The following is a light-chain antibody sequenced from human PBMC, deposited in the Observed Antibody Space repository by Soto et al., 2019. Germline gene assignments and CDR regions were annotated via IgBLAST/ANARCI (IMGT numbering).Light chain of an antibody. Sequence: DIQMTQSPSSLSASVGDRVTITCRASQSSSNYLNWYQQKPGKAPKLLMYAASTLQSGVPSRFSGSGSGTNFTLTISSLQPEDFETYYCQQSYSTPRTFGQGTKVEIK. J-gene: IGKJ1*01. CDR2: AAS. V-gene: IGKV1-39*01. CDR3: QQSYSTPRT. CDR1: QSSSNY.